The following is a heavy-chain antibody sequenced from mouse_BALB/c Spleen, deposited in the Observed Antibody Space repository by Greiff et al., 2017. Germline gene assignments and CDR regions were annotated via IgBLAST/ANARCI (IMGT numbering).Heavy chain of an antibody. CDR3: AREETYDGYYGY. CDR1: GYTFTSYT. Sequence: VQLQESGAELARPGASVKMSCKASGYTFTSYTMHWVKQRPGQGLEWIGYINPSSGYTNYNQKFKDKATLTADKSSSTAYMQLSSLTSEDSAVYYCAREETYDGYYGYWGQGTTLTVSS. J-gene: IGHJ2*01. V-gene: IGHV1-4*01. CDR2: INPSSGYT. D-gene: IGHD2-3*01.